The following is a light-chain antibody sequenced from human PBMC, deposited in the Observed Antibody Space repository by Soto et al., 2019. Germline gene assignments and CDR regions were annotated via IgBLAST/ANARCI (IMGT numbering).Light chain of an antibody. J-gene: IGKJ1*01. CDR3: QQYNDWPLWT. CDR2: GAS. V-gene: IGKV3-15*01. Sequence: EIVMTHSPATLSVSPGQGATLSCRASQTVSTNLAWYQQKPGQAPRLLIYGASTRATGIPARFSGSGSGTAFTLTISSLQSEDFAVYYCQQYNDWPLWTFGQGTKVDIK. CDR1: QTVSTN.